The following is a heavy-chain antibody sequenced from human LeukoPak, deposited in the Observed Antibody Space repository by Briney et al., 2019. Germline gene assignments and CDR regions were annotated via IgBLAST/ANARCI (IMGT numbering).Heavy chain of an antibody. CDR2: MYCTGST. D-gene: IGHD2-2*01. Sequence: PSESLSLTCTVSGGSISNYYWSWIRQPPRKGLEWIGYMYCTGSTNYNPSLKSRVTISTDPSKNQFSLTLSSVTAADTAVYYCARGRLIVTEPAMNQYYMDVWGNGTTGTVSS. CDR1: GGSISNYY. V-gene: IGHV4-59*01. CDR3: ARGRLIVTEPAMNQYYMDV. J-gene: IGHJ6*03.